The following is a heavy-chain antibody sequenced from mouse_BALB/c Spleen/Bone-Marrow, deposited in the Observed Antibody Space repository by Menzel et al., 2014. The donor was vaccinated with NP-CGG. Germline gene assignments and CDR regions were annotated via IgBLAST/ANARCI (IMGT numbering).Heavy chain of an antibody. D-gene: IGHD2-14*01. J-gene: IGHJ2*01. V-gene: IGHV5-17*02. CDR3: ARSLYYRYDFFDY. CDR1: GFTFSSFG. CDR2: ISSGSSTI. Sequence: EVQVVESGGGLVQPGGSRKLSCAASGFTFSSFGMHWVRRAPEKGLEWVAYISSGSSTIYYADTVKGRFTISRDNPKNTLFLQMTSLRSEDTAMYYCARSLYYRYDFFDYWGQGTTLTVSS.